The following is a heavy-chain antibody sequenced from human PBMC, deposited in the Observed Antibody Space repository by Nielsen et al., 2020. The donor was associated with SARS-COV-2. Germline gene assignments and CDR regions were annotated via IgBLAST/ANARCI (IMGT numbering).Heavy chain of an antibody. CDR1: GGSISSGGYS. CDR3: ARGGRITFGGADDAFDI. D-gene: IGHD3-16*01. V-gene: IGHV4-30-2*01. J-gene: IGHJ3*02. CDR2: IYHSGRT. Sequence: SETLSPTCAVPGGSISSGGYSWSWIRQPPGKGLEWIGYIYHSGRTYYNPSLKSRVTISVDRSKNQFSLKLSSVTAADTAVYYGARGGRITFGGADDAFDIWGQGTMVTVSS.